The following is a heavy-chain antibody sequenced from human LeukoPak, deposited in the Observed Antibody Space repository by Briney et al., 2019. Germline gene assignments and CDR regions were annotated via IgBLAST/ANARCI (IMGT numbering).Heavy chain of an antibody. CDR1: GFSFSGYW. CDR3: ARDLPTGTYRAYFDN. Sequence: GGSLRLSCAASGFSFSGYWMHWVRQAPGKGLEWVSYISSTGGDIYYADSVKGRFTISRDNAEKSVYLQMNSLRAEDTAVYYCARDLPTGTYRAYFDNWGQGTLVTVSS. D-gene: IGHD1-26*01. V-gene: IGHV3-21*05. J-gene: IGHJ4*02. CDR2: ISSTGGDI.